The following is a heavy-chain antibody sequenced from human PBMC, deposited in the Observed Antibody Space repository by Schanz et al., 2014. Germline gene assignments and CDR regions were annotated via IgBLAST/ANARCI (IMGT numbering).Heavy chain of an antibody. V-gene: IGHV3-11*06. J-gene: IGHJ6*03. CDR1: GFNFNTYA. D-gene: IGHD6-19*01. CDR3: ARDHQWLARYYMDV. Sequence: VQLLESGGGLAQPGGSLRLACAASGFNFNTYAMSWIRQAPGKGLEWVSYISSSSSYTNYADSVKGRFTISRDNAKNSLYLQMNSLRAEDTAVYYCARDHQWLARYYMDVWGKGTTVTVSS. CDR2: ISSSSSYT.